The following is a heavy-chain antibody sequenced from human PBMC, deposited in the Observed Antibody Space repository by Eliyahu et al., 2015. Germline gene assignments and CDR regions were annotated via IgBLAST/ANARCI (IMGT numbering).Heavy chain of an antibody. CDR2: IKQDGSEK. CDR1: GFTFSIYW. J-gene: IGHJ4*02. Sequence: CAASGFTFSIYWMSWVRQAPGKGLEWVANIKQDGSEKYYMDSVKGRFTISRDNAKNSLYLQMNSLRAEDTAVYYCARDSAYYGSWGQGTVVTVSS. D-gene: IGHD3-22*01. CDR3: ARDSAYYGS. V-gene: IGHV3-7*01.